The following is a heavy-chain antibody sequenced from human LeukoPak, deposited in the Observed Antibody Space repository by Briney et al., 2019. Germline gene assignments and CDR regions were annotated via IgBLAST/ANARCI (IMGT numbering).Heavy chain of an antibody. V-gene: IGHV1-18*01. CDR3: ARDSQQLGFFDY. D-gene: IGHD6-13*01. CDR1: GYTFTNYG. CDR2: ISAYNGNR. Sequence: ASVKVSCKASGYTFTNYGISWVRQAPGQGLEWMGWISAYNGNRHYAQKLQDRVTMTTDTSTSTAYMELRSLRSDDTAVYYCARDSQQLGFFDYWGQGTLVTVSS. J-gene: IGHJ4*02.